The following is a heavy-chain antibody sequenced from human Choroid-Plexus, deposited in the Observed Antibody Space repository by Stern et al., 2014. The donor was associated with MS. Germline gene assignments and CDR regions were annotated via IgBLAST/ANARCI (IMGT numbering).Heavy chain of an antibody. J-gene: IGHJ5*02. CDR1: GFTFGSCA. V-gene: IGHV3-30*18. CDR2: VSYDGSNK. CDR3: AKDRQYLTYFFAH. D-gene: IGHD2/OR15-2a*01. Sequence: VQLVESGGGVVQPGRPLRLSCVASGFTFGSCAMHWVRQAPGKGLEWVAGVSYDGSNKYYADSVKGRFTISRDNSQNTLYRQMSSLRPEDTAVYYCAKDRQYLTYFFAHWGQGSLVTVSS.